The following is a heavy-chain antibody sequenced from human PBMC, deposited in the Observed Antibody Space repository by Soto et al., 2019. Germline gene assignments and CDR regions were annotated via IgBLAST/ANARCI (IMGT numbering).Heavy chain of an antibody. Sequence: GGSLRLSCAASGFTFSSYSMNWVRQAPGKGLEWVSSISSSSSYIYYADSVKGRFTISRDNAKNSLYLQMNSLRAEDTAVYYCARVGPGGAFDIWGQGTMVTVSS. V-gene: IGHV3-21*01. CDR3: ARVGPGGAFDI. CDR2: ISSSSSYI. CDR1: GFTFSSYS. J-gene: IGHJ3*02.